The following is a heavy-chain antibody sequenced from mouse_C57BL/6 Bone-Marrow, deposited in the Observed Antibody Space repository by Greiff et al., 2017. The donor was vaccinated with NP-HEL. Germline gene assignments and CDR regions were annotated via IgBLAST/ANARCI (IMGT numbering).Heavy chain of an antibody. D-gene: IGHD1-1*01. CDR1: GYTFTDYE. CDR2: IDPETGGT. Sequence: ESGAELVRPGASVTLSCKASGYTFTDYEMHWVKQTPVHGLEWIGAIDPETGGTAYNQKFKGKAILTADKSSSTAYMELRSLTSEDSAVYYCTRWDYGSSYVGWGQGTLVTVSA. V-gene: IGHV1-15*01. J-gene: IGHJ3*02. CDR3: TRWDYGSSYVG.